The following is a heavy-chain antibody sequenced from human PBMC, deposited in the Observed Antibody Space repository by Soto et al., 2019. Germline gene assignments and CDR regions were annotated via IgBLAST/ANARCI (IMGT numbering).Heavy chain of an antibody. CDR3: ARGYGAGSYFSDY. V-gene: IGHV3-53*01. J-gene: IGHJ4*02. D-gene: IGHD3-10*01. Sequence: PCGCLGLSCAASGVTVSSKYMSWVRQAPGKGLEWVSSSYSGGNTYYADSVKGRFTISRDTSKNTLYLQMNSLRVEDTAVYYCARGYGAGSYFSDYCGQGTLVTVSS. CDR1: GVTVSSKY. CDR2: SYSGGNT.